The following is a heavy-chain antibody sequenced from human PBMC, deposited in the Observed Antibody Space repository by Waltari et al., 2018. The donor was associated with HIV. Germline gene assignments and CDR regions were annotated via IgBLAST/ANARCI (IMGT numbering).Heavy chain of an antibody. J-gene: IGHJ4*02. CDR2: VSYRGST. Sequence: QLHLQESGPAVVKPSETLSLTCTVSGGSISSSPNYWGWIRQPPGKGLEWIGSVSYRGSTDTQPSLKSRVTISVDTSKNKLSLKLSSVTAADTAVYSCARHPPGAGVHYFDYWGRGILVTVSS. CDR1: GGSISSSPNY. V-gene: IGHV4-39*01. CDR3: ARHPPGAGVHYFDY. D-gene: IGHD7-27*01.